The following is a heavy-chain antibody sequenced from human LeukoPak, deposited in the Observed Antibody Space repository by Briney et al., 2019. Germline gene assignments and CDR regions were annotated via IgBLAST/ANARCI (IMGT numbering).Heavy chain of an antibody. J-gene: IGHJ4*02. CDR2: ISYDENDK. CDR1: GFTFSTFA. Sequence: SGGSLRLSCAASGFTFSTFAMHWVRQAPGKGLEWVAVISYDENDKYYADSVKGRFTISRDNSKNTLYLQMNSLRAEDTAVYYCAKIRGYSYGPPDYWGQGTLVTVSS. D-gene: IGHD5-18*01. V-gene: IGHV3-30*04. CDR3: AKIRGYSYGPPDY.